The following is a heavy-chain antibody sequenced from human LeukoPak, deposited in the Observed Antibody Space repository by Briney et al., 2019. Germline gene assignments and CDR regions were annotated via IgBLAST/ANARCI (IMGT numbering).Heavy chain of an antibody. CDR3: ARIPLYYDILTGYYSLRSHTIDY. J-gene: IGHJ4*02. CDR1: GGSFSGYY. V-gene: IGHV4-34*01. Sequence: SETLSLTCAVYGGSFSGYYWSWIRQPPGKGLEWIGEINHSGSTNYNPSLKSRVTTSVDTSKNQFSLELSSVTAADTAVYYCARIPLYYDILTGYYSLRSHTIDYWGQGTLVTVSS. D-gene: IGHD3-9*01. CDR2: INHSGST.